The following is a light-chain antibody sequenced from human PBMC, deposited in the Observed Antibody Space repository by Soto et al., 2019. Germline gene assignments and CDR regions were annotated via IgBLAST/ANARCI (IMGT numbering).Light chain of an antibody. Sequence: QSALTQPASVSGSPGQSITISCTGTSSDVGGYNYVSWYQQHPGKAPKLMIYDVSNRPSGVSNRFSGSKSGNTASLTISGLQAKDEADYYCSSYTSSSTIYVVFGGGPKLTVL. V-gene: IGLV2-14*01. CDR2: DVS. CDR1: SSDVGGYNY. J-gene: IGLJ2*01. CDR3: SSYTSSSTIYVV.